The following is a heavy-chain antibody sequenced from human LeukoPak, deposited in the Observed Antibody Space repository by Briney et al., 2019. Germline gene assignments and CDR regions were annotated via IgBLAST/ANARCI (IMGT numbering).Heavy chain of an antibody. J-gene: IGHJ4*02. CDR3: ARDLGIGLLHDTFDY. V-gene: IGHV4-39*07. CDR1: GGSISSSSYY. D-gene: IGHD3-22*01. CDR2: IYYSGST. Sequence: PSETLSLTCTVSGGSISSSSYYWGWIRQPPGKGLEWIGSIYYSGSTYYNPSLKSRVTISVDTSKNQFSLKLSSVTAADTAVYYCARDLGIGLLHDTFDYWGQGTLVTVSS.